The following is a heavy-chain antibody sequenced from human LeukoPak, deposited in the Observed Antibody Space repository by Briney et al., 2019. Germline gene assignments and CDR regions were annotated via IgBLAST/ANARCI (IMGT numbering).Heavy chain of an antibody. CDR1: GVSISSYY. CDR3: AREEDTLDAFDI. V-gene: IGHV4-59*01. J-gene: IGHJ3*02. CDR2: TYYSGST. Sequence: SETLSLTCTVSGVSISSYYWSWIRQPPGKGLEWIGYTYYSGSTNYNPSLKSRVTISVDTSKNQFSLKLSSVTAADTAVYYCAREEDTLDAFDIWGQGTMVTVSS. D-gene: IGHD2-15*01.